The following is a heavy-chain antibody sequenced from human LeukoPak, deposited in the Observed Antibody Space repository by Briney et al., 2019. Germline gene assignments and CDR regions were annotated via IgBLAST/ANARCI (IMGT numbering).Heavy chain of an antibody. CDR1: GFPFSNCE. D-gene: IGHD1-26*01. CDR3: AREDGSQLDY. CDR2: ISSSGSST. J-gene: IGHJ4*02. V-gene: IGHV3-48*03. Sequence: GGPLRLSCATSGFPFSNCEMSWVRQTPGKGLEWVSYISSSGSSTYYADSVKGRFTISRDNAKSSLCLQMDSLRAGDTAVYYCAREDGSQLDYWGRGTLVTVSS.